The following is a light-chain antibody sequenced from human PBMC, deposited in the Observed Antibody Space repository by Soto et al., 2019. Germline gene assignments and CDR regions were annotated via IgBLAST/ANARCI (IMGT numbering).Light chain of an antibody. CDR1: QSVSSW. Sequence: DIQMTQSPSTLSASVGDRVTITCRASQSVSSWLAWYQQKPGKAPKVLIYKASGLESGVPSTFSGSVSGTEVAHTAVCLQAEDFETYSCQQHSTYPWTFGQGTKVETK. CDR3: QQHSTYPWT. CDR2: KAS. J-gene: IGKJ1*01. V-gene: IGKV1-5*03.